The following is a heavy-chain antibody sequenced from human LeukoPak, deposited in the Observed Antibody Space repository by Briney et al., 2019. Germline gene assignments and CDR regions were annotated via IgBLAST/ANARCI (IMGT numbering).Heavy chain of an antibody. CDR3: ARIRGSYEKDAFDI. CDR1: GGSISSYY. Sequence: SETLSLTCTVSGGSISSYYWSWIRPPPGKGLEWIGYIYYSGSTNYNPSLKSQVTISVDTSKNQFSLKLSSVIAADTAVYYCARIRGSYEKDAFDIWGQGTMVTVSS. V-gene: IGHV4-59*01. J-gene: IGHJ3*02. D-gene: IGHD1-26*01. CDR2: IYYSGST.